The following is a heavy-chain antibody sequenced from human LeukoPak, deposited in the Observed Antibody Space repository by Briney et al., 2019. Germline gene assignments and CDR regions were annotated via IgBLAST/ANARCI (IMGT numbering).Heavy chain of an antibody. CDR2: MNPNSGNT. J-gene: IGHJ4*02. Sequence: ASVKVSCKASGYTFTSYDINWVRQATGQGLEWMGWMNPNSGNTGYAQKFQGRVTITRNTSISTAYMELSSLRSEDTAVYYCARGPWDYYDSSGPPVPDYWGQGTLVTVSS. V-gene: IGHV1-8*03. D-gene: IGHD3-22*01. CDR3: ARGPWDYYDSSGPPVPDY. CDR1: GYTFTSYD.